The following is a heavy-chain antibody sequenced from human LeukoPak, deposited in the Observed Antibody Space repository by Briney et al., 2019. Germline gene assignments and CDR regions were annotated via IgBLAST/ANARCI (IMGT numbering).Heavy chain of an antibody. CDR2: IYNDGRT. J-gene: IGHJ3*02. CDR3: ARGLFLSGYLDAFDI. D-gene: IGHD3-22*01. V-gene: IGHV3-53*01. Sequence: GGSLRLSCAPSGFTFNNYGMHWVRQAPGKGLEWVSLIYNDGRTYYADSVKGRCTISRDNSKNTLYLQMNSLRVEDTAVYYCARGLFLSGYLDAFDIWGQGTVVTVSS. CDR1: GFTFNNYG.